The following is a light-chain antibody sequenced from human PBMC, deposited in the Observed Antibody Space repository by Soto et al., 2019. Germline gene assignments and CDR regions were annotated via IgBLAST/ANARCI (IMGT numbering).Light chain of an antibody. J-gene: IGKJ1*01. CDR2: AAS. V-gene: IGKV1-39*01. CDR1: QSISSY. Sequence: DIQMTQSPSSLCASVGDRVTITCRASQSISSYLNWYQQKPGKAPKLLIYAASSLQSGVPSRISGSGSGTDFTLTISRLEPEDFAVYYCQQYGSSLWTFGQGTKVDIK. CDR3: QQYGSSLWT.